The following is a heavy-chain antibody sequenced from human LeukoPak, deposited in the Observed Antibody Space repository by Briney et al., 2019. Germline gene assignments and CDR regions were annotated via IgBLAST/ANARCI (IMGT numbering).Heavy chain of an antibody. Sequence: GGSLRLSCAASGFTFDDYAMHWVRQAPGKGLEWVSGISWNSGSIGYADSVKGRFTISRDNVKNSLYLQMNSLRAEDTALYYCAKDMGAAYYYYYGMDVWGQGTTVTVSS. D-gene: IGHD1-26*01. V-gene: IGHV3-9*01. CDR3: AKDMGAAYYYYYGMDV. J-gene: IGHJ6*02. CDR1: GFTFDDYA. CDR2: ISWNSGSI.